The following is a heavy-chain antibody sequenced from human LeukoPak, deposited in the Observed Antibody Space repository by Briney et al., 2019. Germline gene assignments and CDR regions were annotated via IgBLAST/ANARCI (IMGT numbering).Heavy chain of an antibody. J-gene: IGHJ4*02. Sequence: GGSLRLSCAASRFTFSTYWMHWVRQAPGKGLVWVSRINSDGSSTGYADSVKGRFTISRDNAKNTLYLQMNSLRDEDTAVYYCTRGGAARPDYWGQGTLVTVSS. D-gene: IGHD6-6*01. CDR3: TRGGAARPDY. V-gene: IGHV3-74*01. CDR1: RFTFSTYW. CDR2: INSDGSST.